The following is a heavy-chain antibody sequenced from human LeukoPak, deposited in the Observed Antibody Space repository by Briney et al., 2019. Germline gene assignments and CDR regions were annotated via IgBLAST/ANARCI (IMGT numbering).Heavy chain of an antibody. V-gene: IGHV3-9*01. CDR1: GFTFDDYA. J-gene: IGHJ4*02. D-gene: IGHD3-10*01. Sequence: GGSLRLSCAASGFTFDDYAMHWVRQAPGKGLEWVSGISWNSGSIGYADSVEGRFTISRDNAKNSLYLQMNSLRAEDTALYYCAKDKRHYYGSGSYLLADYWGQGTLVTVSS. CDR3: AKDKRHYYGSGSYLLADY. CDR2: ISWNSGSI.